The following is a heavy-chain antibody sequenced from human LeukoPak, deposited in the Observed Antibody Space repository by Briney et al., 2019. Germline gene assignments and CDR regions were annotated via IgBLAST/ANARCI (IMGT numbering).Heavy chain of an antibody. CDR1: GSALSTSGVG. CDR2: IYWDDDK. CDR3: ARGRFGELYLDY. Sequence: SGPTLVKPTQTLTLTCSFSGSALSTSGVGVGWIRQPPGKALEWLALIYWDDDKRYSPSLKSRLTITKDTSKNQVVLTMTNMDPVDTATYYCARGRFGELYLDYWGQGTLVTVSS. D-gene: IGHD3-10*01. J-gene: IGHJ4*02. V-gene: IGHV2-5*02.